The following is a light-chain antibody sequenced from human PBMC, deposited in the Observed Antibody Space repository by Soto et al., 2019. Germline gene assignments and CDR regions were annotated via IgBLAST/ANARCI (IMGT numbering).Light chain of an antibody. CDR2: GAS. J-gene: IGKJ2*01. Sequence: EIVMAQSPSTLSVSPGERATLSCRASQSVSSNFAWYQQKRGQAPRLLIYGASSRPAGIPASFSGSGSGTVFTLTIGMLQADDVAVYYYQQYNNWPRTFGQGTKVEIK. CDR1: QSVSSN. V-gene: IGKV3-15*01. CDR3: QQYNNWPRT.